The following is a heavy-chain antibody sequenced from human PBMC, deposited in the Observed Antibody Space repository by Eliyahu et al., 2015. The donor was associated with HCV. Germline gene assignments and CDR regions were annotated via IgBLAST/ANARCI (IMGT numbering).Heavy chain of an antibody. CDR2: IKEDGSAR. J-gene: IGHJ4*02. CDR3: ARDRPYGSYDY. CDR1: GFTFTDYW. V-gene: IGHV3-7*01. Sequence: EVQLVESGGALVQPGGSLRLSCAASGFTFTDYWMXWVRXAPGERLEWVANIKEDGSARTYMDSVAGRFTISRDNSKKLVYLQMTSLSAEDTAIYYCARDRPYGSYDYWGQGTLVTVSS. D-gene: IGHD3-10*01.